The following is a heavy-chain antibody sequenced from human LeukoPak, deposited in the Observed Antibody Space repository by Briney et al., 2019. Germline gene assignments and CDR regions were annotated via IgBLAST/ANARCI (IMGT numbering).Heavy chain of an antibody. V-gene: IGHV1-18*01. Sequence: ASVTVSCKASGYTFTSYGISWVRQAPGQGLEWMGWISAYNGNTNYAQKLQGRVTMTTDTSTSTAYMELRSLRSDDTAVYYCARIVEDIVVVPAANYYFDYWGQGTLVTVSS. CDR3: ARIVEDIVVVPAANYYFDY. D-gene: IGHD2-2*01. CDR2: ISAYNGNT. J-gene: IGHJ4*02. CDR1: GYTFTSYG.